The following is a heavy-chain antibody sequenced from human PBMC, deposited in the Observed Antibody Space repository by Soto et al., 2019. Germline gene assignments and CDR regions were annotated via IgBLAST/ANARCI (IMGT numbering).Heavy chain of an antibody. CDR3: AREGYDFWSGYYQTYYYYYYMDV. CDR1: GGTFSSYT. J-gene: IGHJ6*03. CDR2: IIPILGIA. V-gene: IGHV1-69*04. D-gene: IGHD3-3*01. Sequence: EASVKVSCKASGGTFSSYTISWVRQAPGQGLEWMGRIIPILGIANYAQKFQGRVTITADKSTSTAYMELSSLRSEDTAVYYCAREGYDFWSGYYQTYYYYYYMDVWGKGTTVTVSS.